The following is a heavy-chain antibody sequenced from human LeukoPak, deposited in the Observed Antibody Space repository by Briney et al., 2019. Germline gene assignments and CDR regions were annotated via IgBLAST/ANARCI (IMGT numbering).Heavy chain of an antibody. CDR2: INPSGGST. Sequence: ASVKVSCKASGYTFTSYYIHWVRQAPGQGLEWMGIINPSGGSTSYAQKFQGRVTMTRDTSASTVYMELGSLRSEDTAVYYCARDLYYYGSGRFSFDYWGQGTLVTVSS. V-gene: IGHV1-46*01. J-gene: IGHJ4*02. D-gene: IGHD3-10*01. CDR3: ARDLYYYGSGRFSFDY. CDR1: GYTFTSYY.